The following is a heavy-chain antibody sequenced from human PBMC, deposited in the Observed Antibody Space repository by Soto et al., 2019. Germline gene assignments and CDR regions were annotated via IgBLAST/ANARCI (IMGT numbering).Heavy chain of an antibody. D-gene: IGHD4-4*01. J-gene: IGHJ6*03. Sequence: GGSLRLSCAGSGFTFSSYGMNWVRQAPGKGLEWVSYISSSSSTIYYADSVKGRFTISRDNAKNSLYLQMNSLRAEDTAVYYCARVPYSKYYYYYMGVWGKGTTVTVSS. CDR3: ARVPYSKYYYYYMGV. V-gene: IGHV3-48*01. CDR1: GFTFSSYG. CDR2: ISSSSSTI.